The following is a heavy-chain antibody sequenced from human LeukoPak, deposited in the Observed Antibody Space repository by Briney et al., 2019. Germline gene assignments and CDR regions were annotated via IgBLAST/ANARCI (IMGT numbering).Heavy chain of an antibody. CDR1: GFPFSSYT. Sequence: GGSLRLSCAASGFPFSSYTIPWVRQVPGEGLEYVSAISGNGGSTYYADSVKGRFTISRDNSKNTLYLQMGSLTTEDMGVYYCAKGVGFSTGWYYFDSWGQGTLVTVSS. CDR2: ISGNGGST. CDR3: AKGVGFSTGWYYFDS. V-gene: IGHV3-64*02. D-gene: IGHD6-19*01. J-gene: IGHJ4*02.